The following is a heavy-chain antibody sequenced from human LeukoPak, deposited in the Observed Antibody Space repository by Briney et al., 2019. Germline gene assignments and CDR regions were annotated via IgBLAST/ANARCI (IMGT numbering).Heavy chain of an antibody. V-gene: IGHV3-33*06. J-gene: IGHJ4*02. CDR1: GFTFRSYG. CDR3: AKGIVGATTFDY. CDR2: IWYDGSNK. Sequence: GRSLRLSCAASGFTFRSYGMHWVRQAPGEGLEWVAIIWYDGSNKDYADSVKGRFTISRDNSKNTLYLQMNSLRAEDTAVYYCAKGIVGATTFDYWGQGTLVTVSS. D-gene: IGHD1-26*01.